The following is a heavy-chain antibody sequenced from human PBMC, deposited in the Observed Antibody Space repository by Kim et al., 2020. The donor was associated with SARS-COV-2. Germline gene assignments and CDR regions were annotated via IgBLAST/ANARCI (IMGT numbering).Heavy chain of an antibody. CDR3: ASGNQPLLYVPFDY. D-gene: IGHD2-2*02. CDR1: GYTFTGYY. CDR2: VNPNSGGT. J-gene: IGHJ4*02. Sequence: ASVKVSCKASGYTFTGYYMHWVRQAPGQGLEWMGWVNPNSGGTDYTQNFQGRVTMTRDTSISTAYMELSRLRSDDTAVYYCASGNQPLLYVPFDYWGQGTLVTVSS. V-gene: IGHV1-2*02.